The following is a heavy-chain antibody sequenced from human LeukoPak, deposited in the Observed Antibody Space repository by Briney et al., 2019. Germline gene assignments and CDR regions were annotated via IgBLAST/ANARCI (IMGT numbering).Heavy chain of an antibody. V-gene: IGHV4-59*08. D-gene: IGHD1-26*01. Sequence: SETLSLTCTVSGGTISTYYWSWIRQPPGKGLEWIGYIYYSGSTNYNPSLKSRVTISVDTSKNQFSLKLSSVTAADTAVYYCARQHSGRYFGRFDPWGQGTLVTVSS. CDR1: GGTISTYY. CDR2: IYYSGST. CDR3: ARQHSGRYFGRFDP. J-gene: IGHJ5*02.